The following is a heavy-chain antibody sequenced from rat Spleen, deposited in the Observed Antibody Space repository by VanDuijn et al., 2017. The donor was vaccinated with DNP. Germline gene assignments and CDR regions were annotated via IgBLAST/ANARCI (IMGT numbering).Heavy chain of an antibody. CDR2: ITYDGSHT. Sequence: EVQLVESGGGVVQSGRSLKVSCAASGFTFSDYNMAWVRQAPKKGLEWVATITYDGSHTFYRDSVQGRFTISRDNAKTTLYLQMDSLRSDDTATYYCVTRGMYGGYDHWGQGVMVTVSS. CDR1: GFTFSDYN. V-gene: IGHV5S10*01. J-gene: IGHJ2*01. CDR3: VTRGMYGGYDH. D-gene: IGHD1-11*01.